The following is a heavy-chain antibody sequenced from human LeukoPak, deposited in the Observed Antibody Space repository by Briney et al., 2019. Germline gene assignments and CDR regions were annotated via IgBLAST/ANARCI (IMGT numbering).Heavy chain of an antibody. J-gene: IGHJ4*02. D-gene: IGHD6-13*01. V-gene: IGHV3-7*01. Sequence: GGSLRLSCAASGFTFSSYWMSWVRQAPGKGLEWVANIKQDGSEKYYVDSVKGRFTISRDNAKNSLYLQMNSLRAEDTAVYYCARSRGGTYSSSWYLGYWGQGTLVTVSS. CDR2: IKQDGSEK. CDR3: ARSRGGTYSSSWYLGY. CDR1: GFTFSSYW.